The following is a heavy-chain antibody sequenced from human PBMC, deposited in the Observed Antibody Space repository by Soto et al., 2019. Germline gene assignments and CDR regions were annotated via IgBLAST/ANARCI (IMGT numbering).Heavy chain of an antibody. CDR3: AREGGVDSLAPKNIWFAT. Sequence: QVQLVQSGDEVKNPGASVKVSCKPSGYTFTDYHIHWVRQAPGQGLEFMGWINANNGGAGSAPQFQGRLTVTRDTSISTVYMELSNLRSDDTAVYFCAREGGVDSLAPKNIWFATWGHGTRVTVSS. D-gene: IGHD1-1*01. CDR1: GYTFTDYH. CDR2: INANNGGA. V-gene: IGHV1-2*02. J-gene: IGHJ5*01.